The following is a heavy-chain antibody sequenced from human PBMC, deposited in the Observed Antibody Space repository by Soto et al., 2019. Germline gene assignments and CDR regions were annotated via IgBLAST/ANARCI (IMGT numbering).Heavy chain of an antibody. V-gene: IGHV3-30-3*01. CDR2: ISYDGSNK. J-gene: IGHJ4*02. D-gene: IGHD3-10*01. CDR3: ARDASGRTGSPMGPIDY. Sequence: GGSLRLSCAASGFTFSSYAMHWVRQAPGKGLEWVAVISYDGSNKYYADSVKGRFTISRDNSKNTLYLQMNSLRAEDMAVYYCARDASGRTGSPMGPIDYWGQGTLVTVSS. CDR1: GFTFSSYA.